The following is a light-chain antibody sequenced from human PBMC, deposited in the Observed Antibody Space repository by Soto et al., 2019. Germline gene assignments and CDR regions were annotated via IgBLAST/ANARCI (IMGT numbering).Light chain of an antibody. CDR3: QQYYSYQIT. J-gene: IGKJ5*01. V-gene: IGKV1-8*01. CDR1: QGISSY. Sequence: MTNSPASLSASTKDRVTITCRASQGISSYLAWYQQKPGKAPKLLIYAASTLQSGVPSRFSGSGSGTDFTLTISCLQSEDFATYYCQQYYSYQITFGQGTRLAIK. CDR2: AAS.